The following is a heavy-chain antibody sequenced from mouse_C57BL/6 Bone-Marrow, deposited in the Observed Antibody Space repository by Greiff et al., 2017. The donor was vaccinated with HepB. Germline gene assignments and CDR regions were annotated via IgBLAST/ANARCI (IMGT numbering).Heavy chain of an antibody. Sequence: EVKLVESGGGLVQPGGSLKLSCAASGFTFSDYYMYWVRQTPEKRLEWVAYISNGGGSTYYPDTVKGRFTISRDNAKNTLYLQMSRLKSEDTAMYYCARQNDGGPAMDYWGQGTSVTVSS. CDR3: ARQNDGGPAMDY. CDR2: ISNGGGST. J-gene: IGHJ4*01. CDR1: GFTFSDYY. V-gene: IGHV5-12*01. D-gene: IGHD2-12*01.